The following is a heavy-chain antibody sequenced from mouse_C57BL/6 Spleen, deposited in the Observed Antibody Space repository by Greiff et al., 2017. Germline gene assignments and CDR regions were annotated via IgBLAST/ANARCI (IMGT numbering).Heavy chain of an antibody. V-gene: IGHV1-53*01. CDR3: ARDNYRYYAMDY. Sequence: QVQLKQPGTELVKPGASVKLSCKASGYTFTSYWMHWVKQRPGQGLEWIGNINPSNGGTNYNEKFKSKATLTVDKSSSTAYMQLSSLTSEDSAVYYCARDNYRYYAMDYWGQGTSVTVSS. D-gene: IGHD1-3*01. J-gene: IGHJ4*01. CDR1: GYTFTSYW. CDR2: INPSNGGT.